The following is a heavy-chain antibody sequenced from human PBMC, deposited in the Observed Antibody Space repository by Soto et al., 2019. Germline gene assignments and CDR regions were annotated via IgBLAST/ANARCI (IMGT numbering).Heavy chain of an antibody. CDR3: ASSHYYDSSGYYTAVDY. D-gene: IGHD3-22*01. CDR1: GGTFSSYA. Sequence: QVQLVQSGAEVKKPGSSVKVSCKASGGTFSSYAISWVRQAPGQGLEWMGGIIPMFGTANYAQKFQGRVTITADESTSTAYMELSSLRSEVTAVYYCASSHYYDSSGYYTAVDYWGQGTLVTVSS. J-gene: IGHJ4*02. V-gene: IGHV1-69*12. CDR2: IIPMFGTA.